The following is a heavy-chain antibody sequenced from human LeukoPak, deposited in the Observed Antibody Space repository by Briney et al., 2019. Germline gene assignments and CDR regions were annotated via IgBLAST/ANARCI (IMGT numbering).Heavy chain of an antibody. J-gene: IGHJ6*03. CDR1: GGSISSSSYY. V-gene: IGHV4-39*01. Sequence: SETLSLTCTVSGGSISSSSYYWGWIRQPPGKGLEWIGSIYYSGSTYYNPSLKSRVTISVDTSKNQFSLKLSSVTAADTAVYYCARLLVGGELRQGFPAGYYYMDVWGKGTTVTVSS. D-gene: IGHD1-7*01. CDR2: IYYSGST. CDR3: ARLLVGGELRQGFPAGYYYMDV.